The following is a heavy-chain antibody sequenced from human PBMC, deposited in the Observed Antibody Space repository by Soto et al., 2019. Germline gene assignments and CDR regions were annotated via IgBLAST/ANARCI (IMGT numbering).Heavy chain of an antibody. CDR3: ARDLKKRYGSGSYYKYYYYGMDV. J-gene: IGHJ6*02. V-gene: IGHV1-18*01. D-gene: IGHD3-10*01. CDR2: ISAYNGNT. CDR1: GYTFTSYG. Sequence: ASVKVSCKASGYTFTSYGISWVRQAPGQGLEWMGWISAYNGNTNYAQKLQGRVTMTTDTSTSTAYMELRSLRSDDTAVYYCARDLKKRYGSGSYYKYYYYGMDVWGQGTRVTVPS.